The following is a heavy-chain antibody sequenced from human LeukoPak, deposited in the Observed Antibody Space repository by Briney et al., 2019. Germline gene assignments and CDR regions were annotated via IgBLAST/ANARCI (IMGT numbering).Heavy chain of an antibody. CDR2: IYYSGST. CDR1: GGSISSSSYY. V-gene: IGHV4-39*01. D-gene: IGHD6-13*01. CDR3: ASHIAAAGTTHFDY. Sequence: PSETLSLTCTVSGGSISSSSYYWGWIRQPPGKGLEWIGSIYYSGSTYYNPSLKSRVTISVDTSKNQFSLKLSSVTAADTAVYYCASHIAAAGTTHFDYWGQGTLVTVSS. J-gene: IGHJ4*02.